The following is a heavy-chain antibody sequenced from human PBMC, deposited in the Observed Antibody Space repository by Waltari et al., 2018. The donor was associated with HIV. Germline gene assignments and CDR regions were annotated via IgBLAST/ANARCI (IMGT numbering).Heavy chain of an antibody. J-gene: IGHJ3*02. CDR2: IKPDTGVT. CDR1: GYTFTGYY. V-gene: IGHV1-2*02. CDR3: ARVWIYYYDNSGPPDI. D-gene: IGHD3-22*01. Sequence: QVQLVQSGAEVKKPGASVKVSCKTSGYTFTGYYIHWVRQAPGHGLEWMRWIKPDTGVTNYAKKFQGRVTMTRDMSINTAYMELSRLRSDDTAVYYCARVWIYYYDNSGPPDIWGQGTMVTVSS.